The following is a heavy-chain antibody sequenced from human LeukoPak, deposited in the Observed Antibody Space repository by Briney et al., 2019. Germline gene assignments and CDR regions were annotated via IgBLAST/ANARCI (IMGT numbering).Heavy chain of an antibody. Sequence: GGSLRLSCAASGFSFTNYAMSWVRQAPGKGLEWVSGLNWKGGSTGYADSVKGRFTISRDNAKNSLYLQMNSLRAEDTALYYCARWRYCSGGSCNPKTKYYFDYWGQGTLVTVSS. CDR3: ARWRYCSGGSCNPKTKYYFDY. J-gene: IGHJ4*02. CDR2: LNWKGGST. D-gene: IGHD2-15*01. CDR1: GFSFTNYA. V-gene: IGHV3-20*04.